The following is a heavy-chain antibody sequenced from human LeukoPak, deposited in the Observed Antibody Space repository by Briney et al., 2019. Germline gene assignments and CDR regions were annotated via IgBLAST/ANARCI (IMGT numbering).Heavy chain of an antibody. D-gene: IGHD3-3*01. V-gene: IGHV1-24*01. CDR2: FDPEDGET. CDR1: GYTLTELF. CDR3: ARIVFWSGYYFGKEENWFDP. J-gene: IGHJ5*02. Sequence: GASVKVSCKVSGYTLTELFMHWVRQAPGRGLEWMGGFDPEDGETIYAQKFQGRVTMTEDTSTDTAYMELSSLRSEDTAVYYCARIVFWSGYYFGKEENWFDPWGQGTLVTVSS.